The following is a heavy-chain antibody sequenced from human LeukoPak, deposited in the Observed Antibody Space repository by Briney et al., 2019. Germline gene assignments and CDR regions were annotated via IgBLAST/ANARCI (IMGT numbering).Heavy chain of an antibody. D-gene: IGHD3-16*02. Sequence: GGSLRLSCAASGFTFSSYEMNWVRQAPGKGLEWVSYISRSGSTIYYADSVKGRFTISRDNAKNSLYLQMNSLRAEDTAVYYCARYVNSAHTHYVWGSYCYEYLDYWGQGTLVTVSS. V-gene: IGHV3-48*03. CDR3: ARYVNSAHTHYVWGSYCYEYLDY. CDR1: GFTFSSYE. J-gene: IGHJ4*02. CDR2: ISRSGSTI.